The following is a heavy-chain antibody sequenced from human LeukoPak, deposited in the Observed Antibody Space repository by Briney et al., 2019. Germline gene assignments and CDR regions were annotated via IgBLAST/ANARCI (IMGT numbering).Heavy chain of an antibody. CDR3: ARHRGYGSYYYYYGMDV. Sequence: ASLKVSCKASGYAFTRYGINWVRQAPEQGLEWMGWMNPNSGNTGYAQKFQGRVTMTRNTSIRTAYMELSSLRSEDTAVYYCARHRGYGSYYYYYGMDVWGQGTTATVSS. D-gene: IGHD2-15*01. V-gene: IGHV1-8*01. CDR2: MNPNSGNT. J-gene: IGHJ6*02. CDR1: GYAFTRYG.